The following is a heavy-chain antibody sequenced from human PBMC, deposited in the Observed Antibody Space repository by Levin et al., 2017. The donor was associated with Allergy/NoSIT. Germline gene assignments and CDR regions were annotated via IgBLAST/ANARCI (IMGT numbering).Heavy chain of an antibody. CDR2: ISYDGGKD. CDR1: GFSFNNYA. CDR3: ARDARYCSGGSCYVYGAFDI. Sequence: GGSLRLSCTASGFSFNNYAMHWVRQAAGKGLEWVAVISYDGGKDYYADSVKGRFAISRDKSKNTLFLQMNSLRAEDTAVYYCARDARYCSGGSCYVYGAFDIWGQGTMVTVSS. V-gene: IGHV3-30*09. J-gene: IGHJ3*02. D-gene: IGHD2-15*01.